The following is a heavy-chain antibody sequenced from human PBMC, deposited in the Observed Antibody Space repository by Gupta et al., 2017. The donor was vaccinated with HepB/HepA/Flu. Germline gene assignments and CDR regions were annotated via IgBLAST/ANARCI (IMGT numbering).Heavy chain of an antibody. V-gene: IGHV3-48*02. Sequence: VPLVASGGGLVQPGGSIRLSCVGTGFTFITSGMNWVRQAAGKWLEWVSHISNSGSPIYYADSVRGRFTISRDNAKNSLYLEMNSLRDEDTAVYYCARGTVDYWGQGTLVTVSS. CDR1: GFTFITSG. CDR3: ARGTVDY. J-gene: IGHJ4*02. CDR2: ISNSGSPI.